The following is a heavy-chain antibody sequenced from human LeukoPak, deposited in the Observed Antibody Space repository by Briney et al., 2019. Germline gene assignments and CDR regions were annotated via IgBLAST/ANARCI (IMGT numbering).Heavy chain of an antibody. D-gene: IGHD2-2*01. V-gene: IGHV4-34*01. CDR3: ARHVTEFMFVVVPAARGIWYFDL. CDR1: GGSFSGYY. CDR2: INHSGST. J-gene: IGHJ2*01. Sequence: PSETLSLTCAVYGGSFSGYYWSWIRQPPGKGLEWIGEINHSGSTNYNPSLKSRVTISVDTSKNQFSLKLSSVTAADTAVYYCARHVTEFMFVVVPAARGIWYFDLWGRGTLVTVSS.